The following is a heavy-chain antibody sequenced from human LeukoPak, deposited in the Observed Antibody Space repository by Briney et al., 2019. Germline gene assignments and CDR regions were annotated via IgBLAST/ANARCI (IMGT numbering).Heavy chain of an antibody. D-gene: IGHD3-22*01. CDR3: ARALYDSSGNLASGMDV. J-gene: IGHJ6*02. Sequence: PGGSLRLSCAASGFTFSSYSMNWVRQAPGKGLEWVSYISSSGTTIYYADSVKGRFTISRDTAKNSLYLQMNSLRAEDTAVYYCARALYDSSGNLASGMDVWGQGTTVTVSS. CDR2: ISSSGTTI. V-gene: IGHV3-48*04. CDR1: GFTFSSYS.